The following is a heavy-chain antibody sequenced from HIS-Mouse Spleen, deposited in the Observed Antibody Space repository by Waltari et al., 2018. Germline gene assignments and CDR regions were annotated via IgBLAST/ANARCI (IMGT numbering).Heavy chain of an antibody. CDR2: TYYRSKWYN. V-gene: IGHV6-1*01. CDR3: ARVNSLTGDPSDAFDI. J-gene: IGHJ3*02. Sequence: PGLVKPSQTLSLTCAISGDSVSSNSAAWNWIRQSPSRGLEWLGRTYYRSKWYNDYAVSVKSRITINPDTSKNQFSLQLNSVTPEDTAVYYCARVNSLTGDPSDAFDIWGQGTMVTVSS. CDR1: GDSVSSNSAA. D-gene: IGHD7-27*01.